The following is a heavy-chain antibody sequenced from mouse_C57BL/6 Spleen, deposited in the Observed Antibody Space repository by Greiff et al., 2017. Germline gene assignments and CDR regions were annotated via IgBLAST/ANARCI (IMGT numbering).Heavy chain of an antibody. CDR1: GFNIKDDY. CDR3: PAAGLYFDY. J-gene: IGHJ2*01. V-gene: IGHV14-4*01. CDR2: IDPENGDT. Sequence: VQLQQSGAELVRPGASVKLSCTASGFNIKDDYMHWVKQRPEQGLEWIGWIDPENGDTDYTSKFQGKATITADTSSNTAYLQLSSLTSVDTAVCYYPAAGLYFDYWGQGATLTVSS.